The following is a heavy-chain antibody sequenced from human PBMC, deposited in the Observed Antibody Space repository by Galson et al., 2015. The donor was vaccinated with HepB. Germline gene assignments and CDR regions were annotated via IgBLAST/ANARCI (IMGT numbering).Heavy chain of an antibody. CDR2: INSDGSST. V-gene: IGHV3-74*01. J-gene: IGHJ6*03. CDR1: GFTFSSYW. CDR3: ARTYYDFWSGYESLGFFTYYYYMDV. Sequence: SLRLSCAASGFTFSSYWMHWVRQAPGKGLVWVSRINSDGSSTSYADSVKGRFTISRDNAKNTLYLQMNSLRAEDTAVYYCARTYYDFWSGYESLGFFTYYYYMDVWGKGTTVTVSS. D-gene: IGHD3-3*01.